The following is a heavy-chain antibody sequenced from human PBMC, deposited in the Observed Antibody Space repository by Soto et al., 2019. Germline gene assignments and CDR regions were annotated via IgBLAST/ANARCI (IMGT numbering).Heavy chain of an antibody. Sequence: GASVKVSCKASGGTFSSYAISWVRQAPGQGLEWMGGIIPIFGTANYAQKFQGRVTITADESTSTAYMELSSLRSEDTAVYYCARDSLYGSGSYAYYGMDVWGQGTTVTVSS. D-gene: IGHD3-10*01. CDR1: GGTFSSYA. CDR3: ARDSLYGSGSYAYYGMDV. V-gene: IGHV1-69*13. CDR2: IIPIFGTA. J-gene: IGHJ6*02.